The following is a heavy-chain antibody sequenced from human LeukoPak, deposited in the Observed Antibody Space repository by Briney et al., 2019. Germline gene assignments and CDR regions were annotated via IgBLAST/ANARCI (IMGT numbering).Heavy chain of an antibody. V-gene: IGHV3-30-3*01. J-gene: IGHJ5*02. Sequence: GGSLRLSCAASGFTFSTYFMHWVRQAPGKGLEWVADIASDGSHTFYVESVKGRFTISRDNAKSSLYLQMNSLRAEDTAVYYCARDETWGPGTLVTVSS. CDR2: IASDGSHT. CDR1: GFTFSTYF. CDR3: ARDET.